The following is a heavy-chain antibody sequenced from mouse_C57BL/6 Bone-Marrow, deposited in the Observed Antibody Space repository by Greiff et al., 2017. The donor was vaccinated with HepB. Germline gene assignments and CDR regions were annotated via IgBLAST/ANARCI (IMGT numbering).Heavy chain of an antibody. CDR1: GFTFSSYA. J-gene: IGHJ4*01. CDR2: ISDGGSYT. Sequence: DVMLVESGGGLVKPGGSLKLSCAASGFTFSSYAMSWVRQTPEKRLEWVATISDGGSYTYYPDNVKGRFTISRDNAKNNLYLQMSHLKSEDTAMYYCARVGYYGSSYNAMDYWGQGTSVTVSS. CDR3: ARVGYYGSSYNAMDY. D-gene: IGHD1-1*01. V-gene: IGHV5-4*03.